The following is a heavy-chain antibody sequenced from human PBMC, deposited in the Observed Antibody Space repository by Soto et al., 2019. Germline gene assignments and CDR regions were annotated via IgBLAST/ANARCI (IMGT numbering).Heavy chain of an antibody. CDR2: IVVGSGNT. J-gene: IGHJ4*02. CDR3: AADPYYYDSSDYYSFEQ. Sequence: PRASVKVSCKASGFNFRTTAVQWVRQARGQRLEWIGWIVVGSGNTNYAQNFQERVTITRDMSTSTAYLDVSRLRSEDTAVYYCAADPYYYDSSDYYSFEQWGPGTLVPVYS. V-gene: IGHV1-58*01. CDR1: GFNFRTTA. D-gene: IGHD3-22*01.